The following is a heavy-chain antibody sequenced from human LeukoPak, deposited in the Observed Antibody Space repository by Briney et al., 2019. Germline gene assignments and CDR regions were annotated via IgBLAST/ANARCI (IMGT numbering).Heavy chain of an antibody. D-gene: IGHD1-14*01. CDR3: ARVGIPSYYYYMDV. Sequence: ASVKVSCKASGGTFISYAISWVRQAPGQGLEWMGGIIPIFGTANYAQKFQGRVTITADESTSTAYMELSSLRSEDTAVYHCARVGIPSYYYYMDVWGKGTTVTVSS. J-gene: IGHJ6*03. V-gene: IGHV1-69*13. CDR1: GGTFISYA. CDR2: IIPIFGTA.